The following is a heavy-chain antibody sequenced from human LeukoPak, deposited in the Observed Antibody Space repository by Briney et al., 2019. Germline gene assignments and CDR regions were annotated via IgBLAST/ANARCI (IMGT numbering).Heavy chain of an antibody. V-gene: IGHV3-48*02. D-gene: IGHD3-10*01. CDR3: ARAILPDGSGSCYFDY. Sequence: GGSLRLSCAASGFTFSSYSMNWVRQAPGKGLERVSYLGSSSSTMYYADSVKGRFTISRDNAKNSLYLQMNSLRDEDTAVYYCARAILPDGSGSCYFDYWGQGTLVTVSS. CDR2: LGSSSSTM. J-gene: IGHJ4*02. CDR1: GFTFSSYS.